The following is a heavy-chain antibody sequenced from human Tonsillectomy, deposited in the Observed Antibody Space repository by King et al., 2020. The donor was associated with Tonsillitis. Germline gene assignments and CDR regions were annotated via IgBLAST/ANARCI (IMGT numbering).Heavy chain of an antibody. CDR1: DNSISSSSHY. CDR2: IYTSGSP. D-gene: IGHD1-26*01. CDR3: AREISGSPTYGSAFDI. Sequence: VQLQESGPGLVKPSQTLSLICTVSDNSISSSSHYWSWIRQPAGKELGWIGRIYTSGSPHYNPSLTRRVTMSVDTSKNQLSLILSSVTAADTAVYYCAREISGSPTYGSAFDIWGQGTMVTVS. J-gene: IGHJ3*02. V-gene: IGHV4-61*02.